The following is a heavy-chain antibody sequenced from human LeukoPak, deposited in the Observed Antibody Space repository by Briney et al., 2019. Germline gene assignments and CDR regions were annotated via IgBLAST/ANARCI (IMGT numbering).Heavy chain of an antibody. CDR3: ARVGDSYDSPFDY. V-gene: IGHV4-30-2*01. Sequence: PSETLSLARAVSGGSISSGGYSWSWIRQPPGKGLEWIGYIYHSGSTYYNPSLKSRVTISVDRSKTQFSLKLSSVTAADTAVYYCARVGDSYDSPFDYWGQGTLVTVSS. CDR2: IYHSGST. J-gene: IGHJ4*02. D-gene: IGHD3-22*01. CDR1: GGSISSGGYS.